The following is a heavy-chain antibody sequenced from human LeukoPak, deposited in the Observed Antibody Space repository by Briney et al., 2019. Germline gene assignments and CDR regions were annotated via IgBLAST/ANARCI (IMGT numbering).Heavy chain of an antibody. V-gene: IGHV3-23*01. CDR3: AKDSTMWPHYFDH. D-gene: IGHD2-21*01. CDR2: IFDGGDTK. J-gene: IGHJ4*02. Sequence: GGSLRLSCAASGFTFSSYAMAWVRQAPGKGLEWVSSIFDGGDTKDYADSVKGRFTTSRDNSKNDLYLQMNSLTAEDTAVYFCAKDSTMWPHYFDHWGQGILVIVSS. CDR1: GFTFSSYA.